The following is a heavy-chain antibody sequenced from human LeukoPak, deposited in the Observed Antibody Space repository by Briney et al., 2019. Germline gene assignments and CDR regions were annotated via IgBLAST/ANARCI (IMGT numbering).Heavy chain of an antibody. D-gene: IGHD2-15*01. CDR2: IKQDGSAK. CDR1: GFTFSSYS. J-gene: IGHJ4*02. CDR3: ARFSGRN. Sequence: GGSLRLSCEASGFTFSSYSMNWVRQAPGKGLEWVANIKQDGSAKYYVDSVKGRFTISRDNAKNSLYLQMGSLRAEDTAVYYCARFSGRNWGQGTLVTVSS. V-gene: IGHV3-7*01.